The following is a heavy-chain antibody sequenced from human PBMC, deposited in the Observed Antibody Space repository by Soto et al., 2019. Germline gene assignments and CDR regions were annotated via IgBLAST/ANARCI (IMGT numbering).Heavy chain of an antibody. D-gene: IGHD6-19*01. CDR1: GFTFTNAW. V-gene: IGHV3-15*07. CDR2: VKSKSDGGTT. J-gene: IGHJ4*02. Sequence: PGGSLRLSCAASGFTFTNAWMSWVRQAPGKGLEWVGRVKSKSDGGTTDYAAPVKGRFTISRDDSKYMAYVEMDSLKTEDTGVYYCMTFYGWYGYWGQGTLVTVSS. CDR3: MTFYGWYGY.